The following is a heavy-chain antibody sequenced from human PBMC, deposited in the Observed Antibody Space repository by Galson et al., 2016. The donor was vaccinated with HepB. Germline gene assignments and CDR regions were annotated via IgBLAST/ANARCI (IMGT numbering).Heavy chain of an antibody. CDR3: ARGRRVRGVHTRFNWIDL. D-gene: IGHD3-10*01. V-gene: IGHV4-34*01. Sequence: ETLSLTCAVYGGSFSGYYWTWIRQPPGKGLEWIGEINESGNTKYIPSLESRITISVDTSKNQFSLKLSYVTAADTAVYYCARGRRVRGVHTRFNWIDLWGQGSLVTVSS. J-gene: IGHJ5*02. CDR1: GGSFSGYY. CDR2: INESGNT.